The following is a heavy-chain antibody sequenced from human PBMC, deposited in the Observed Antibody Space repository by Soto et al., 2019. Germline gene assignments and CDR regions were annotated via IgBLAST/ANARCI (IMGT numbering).Heavy chain of an antibody. CDR2: IIPILGIA. CDR1: GGTFSSYT. CDR3: ARGQAYCGGDCYSGLLDY. J-gene: IGHJ4*02. V-gene: IGHV1-69*02. D-gene: IGHD2-21*02. Sequence: QVQLVQSGAEVKKPGSSVKVSCKASGGTFSSYTISWVRQAPGQGLEWMGRIIPILGIANYAQKFQGRVTITADKXXSTAYMELSSLRSEDTAVYYCARGQAYCGGDCYSGLLDYWGQGTXVTVSS.